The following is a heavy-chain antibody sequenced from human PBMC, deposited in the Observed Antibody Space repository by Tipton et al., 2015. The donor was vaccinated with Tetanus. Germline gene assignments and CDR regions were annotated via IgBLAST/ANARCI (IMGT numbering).Heavy chain of an antibody. CDR1: GGSISSGGYY. D-gene: IGHD3-22*01. J-gene: IGHJ4*02. Sequence: TLSLTCTVSGGSISSGGYYWSWIRQRPGKGLEWIGDIYSSGSTYSNPSLKGRVTISVDTSKNQFSLRLNSVTAADTAVYYCARHNSGYFTFFDSWGQGILVTVSS. CDR3: ARHNSGYFTFFDS. CDR2: IYSSGST. V-gene: IGHV4-31*03.